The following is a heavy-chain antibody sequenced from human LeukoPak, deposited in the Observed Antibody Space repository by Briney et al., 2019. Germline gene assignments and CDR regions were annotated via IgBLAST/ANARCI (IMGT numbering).Heavy chain of an antibody. J-gene: IGHJ4*02. V-gene: IGHV1-2*06. CDR2: INPDSGGT. CDR1: GYTFTGYY. Sequence: ASVKVSCKASGYTFTGYYMHWVRQAPGQGLEWMGRINPDSGGTNYAQKFQGRVTMTRDTSISTAYMELSRLRSDDTAVYYCARYYYGSGRFGELFDYWGRGTLVTVSS. D-gene: IGHD3-10*01. CDR3: ARYYYGSGRFGELFDY.